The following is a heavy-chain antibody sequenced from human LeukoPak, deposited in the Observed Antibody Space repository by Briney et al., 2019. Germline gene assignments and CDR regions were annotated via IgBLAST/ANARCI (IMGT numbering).Heavy chain of an antibody. V-gene: IGHV4-34*01. Sequence: SETLSLTCAVYGGSFSGYYWSWIRQPPGKGLEWIGEINHSGSTNYNPALKSRVTISVDTSKNQFSLKLSSVTAADTAVYYCARGLKLWKFDYWGRGTLVTVSS. D-gene: IGHD5-18*01. CDR3: ARGLKLWKFDY. CDR1: GGSFSGYY. J-gene: IGHJ4*02. CDR2: INHSGST.